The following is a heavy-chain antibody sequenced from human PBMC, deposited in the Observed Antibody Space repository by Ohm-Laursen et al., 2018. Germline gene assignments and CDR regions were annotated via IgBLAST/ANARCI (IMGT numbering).Heavy chain of an antibody. D-gene: IGHD3-22*01. J-gene: IGHJ6*02. V-gene: IGHV3-30*18. CDR1: GFTFSSYG. CDR2: ISYDGINK. CDR3: AKDRTYYYDSSWDV. Sequence: SLRLSCAASGFTFSSYGMHWVRQAPGKGLEWVAVISYDGINKYYADSVKGRFTISRDNSKNTLFLQMNSLRAEDTAMYYCAKDRTYYYDSSWDVWGQGTTVTVSS.